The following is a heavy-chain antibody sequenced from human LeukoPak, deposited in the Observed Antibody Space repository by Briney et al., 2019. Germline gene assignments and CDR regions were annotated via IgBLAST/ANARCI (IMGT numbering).Heavy chain of an antibody. V-gene: IGHV3-30*19. D-gene: IGHD3-9*01. Sequence: PGGSLRLSCAASGFTFSRFGMHWVRQAPGKGLEWVAFVSYDGSIKNYADSVKGRFTISRDNSKNTLYLQMNSLRAEDTAVYYCAREFGYYDILTGYSNYYYYYYMDVWGKGTTVTISS. CDR3: AREFGYYDILTGYSNYYYYYYMDV. CDR1: GFTFSRFG. J-gene: IGHJ6*03. CDR2: VSYDGSIK.